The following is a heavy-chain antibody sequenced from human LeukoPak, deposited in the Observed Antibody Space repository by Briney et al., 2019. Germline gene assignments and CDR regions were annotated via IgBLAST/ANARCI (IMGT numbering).Heavy chain of an antibody. D-gene: IGHD6-6*01. Sequence: GGSLRLSCAASGFTFSSYATHWIRQAPGKGLEWVAVISYDGSNKYYADSVKGRFTISRDNSKNKLYLQMNSLRAEDTAVYYCARGYSSLDYWGQGTLVTVSS. CDR2: ISYDGSNK. V-gene: IGHV3-30*01. CDR3: ARGYSSLDY. CDR1: GFTFSSYA. J-gene: IGHJ4*02.